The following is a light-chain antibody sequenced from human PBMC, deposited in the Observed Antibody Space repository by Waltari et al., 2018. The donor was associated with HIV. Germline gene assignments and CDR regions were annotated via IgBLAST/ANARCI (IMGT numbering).Light chain of an antibody. V-gene: IGLV3-21*04. Sequence: SYLLTQPPSVSVAPGQTARITREGNNIGSNRVHWYQQKPGPAPVLVIYFDSARPSGIPERFSGSHSGNTATLTIIRVESGDEADYHWQLWDTKSVHLGAVFGGGTKLTVL. CDR3: QLWDTKSVHLGAV. J-gene: IGLJ2*01. CDR2: FDS. CDR1: NIGSNR.